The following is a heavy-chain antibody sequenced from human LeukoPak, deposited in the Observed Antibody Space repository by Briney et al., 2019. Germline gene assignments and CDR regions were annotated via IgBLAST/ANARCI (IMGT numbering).Heavy chain of an antibody. Sequence: SETLSLTCTVSGGSISSGDYYWDWIRQPPGKGLEWIGTVFYTGTTYYNPSLKSRVTISVDTSNNQFSLKLSSVTAADTALYYCARQVLLAFDYWGQGALVTVSS. J-gene: IGHJ4*02. D-gene: IGHD3-10*01. CDR3: ARQVLLAFDY. CDR1: GGSISSGDYY. CDR2: VFYTGTT. V-gene: IGHV4-39*01.